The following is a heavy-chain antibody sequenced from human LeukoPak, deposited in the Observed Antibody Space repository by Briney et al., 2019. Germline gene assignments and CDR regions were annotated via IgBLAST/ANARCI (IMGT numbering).Heavy chain of an antibody. CDR3: ARRPSKYYDILTGYYRSEFDY. D-gene: IGHD3-9*01. CDR2: INPNSGGT. Sequence: ASVKVSCKASGYTFTGYYMHWVRQAPGQGLEWMGWINPNSGGTNYAQKFQGRVTMTRNTSISTAYMELSSLRSEDTAVYYCARRPSKYYDILTGYYRSEFDYWGQGTLVTVSS. J-gene: IGHJ4*02. V-gene: IGHV1-2*02. CDR1: GYTFTGYY.